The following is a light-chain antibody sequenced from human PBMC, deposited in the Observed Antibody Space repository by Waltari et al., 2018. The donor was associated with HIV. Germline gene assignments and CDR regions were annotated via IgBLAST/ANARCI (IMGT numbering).Light chain of an antibody. V-gene: IGKV1-39*01. CDR1: QTVNNK. CDR2: DAS. CDR3: QQSFSYPLT. Sequence: DIQMTQSPSSLSASVGDSVTITRRASQTVNNKLNWYQQKPGEAPKVVIYDASTLESGVPSRFRGGGSRTDFTLTITSLQLDDFATYFCQQSFSYPLTFGPGTKVDI. J-gene: IGKJ3*01.